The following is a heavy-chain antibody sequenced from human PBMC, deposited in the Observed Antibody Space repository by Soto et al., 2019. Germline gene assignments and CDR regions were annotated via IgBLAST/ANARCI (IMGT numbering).Heavy chain of an antibody. CDR1: GFTFSSYA. D-gene: IGHD5-18*01. V-gene: IGHV3-30-3*01. J-gene: IGHJ4*02. Sequence: QVQLVESGGGVVQPGRSLRLSCAASGFTFSSYAMHWVRQAPGKGLEWVAVISYDGSNKYYADSVKGRFTISRDNSKNTLYLQMNSLRAEDTAVYYCARDRGYSDGPALDYWGQGTMVTVSS. CDR3: ARDRGYSDGPALDY. CDR2: ISYDGSNK.